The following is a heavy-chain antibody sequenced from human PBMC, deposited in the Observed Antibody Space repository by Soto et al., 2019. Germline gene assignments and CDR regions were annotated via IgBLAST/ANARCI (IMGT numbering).Heavy chain of an antibody. CDR1: GFTFSSYS. V-gene: IGHV3-48*01. Sequence: EVRLVESGGGLVQPGGSLSLSCAASGFTFSSYSMNWVRQAPGKGLEWVSSISSTSDTIYYADSLKGRFTISRDNARNSLYLQMNCLRAEDTAVYYCARDLYGDYVFDYWGQGTLVTVSS. J-gene: IGHJ4*02. D-gene: IGHD4-17*01. CDR3: ARDLYGDYVFDY. CDR2: ISSTSDTI.